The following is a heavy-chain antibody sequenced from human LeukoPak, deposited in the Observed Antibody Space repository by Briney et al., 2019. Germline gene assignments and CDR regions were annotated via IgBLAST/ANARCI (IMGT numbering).Heavy chain of an antibody. D-gene: IGHD4-23*01. J-gene: IGHJ5*02. CDR3: ARRGSMTTVVTAFDP. Sequence: SQTLSLTCAVSGGSISSGDYFWSWIRQPPGKGLEWIGYIYYSGSTYYNPSLKSRVTISVDTSKNQFSLKLSSVTAADTAVYYCARRGSMTTVVTAFDPWGQGTLVTVSS. V-gene: IGHV4-30-4*08. CDR2: IYYSGST. CDR1: GGSISSGDYF.